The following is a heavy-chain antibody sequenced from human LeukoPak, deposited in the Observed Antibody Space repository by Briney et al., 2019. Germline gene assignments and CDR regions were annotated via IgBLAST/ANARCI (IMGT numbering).Heavy chain of an antibody. Sequence: PSETLSLPCAVYGGSFSGYYSSWIRQPPGKGLEWIGEINHSGSTNYNPSLKSRVTISVDTSKNQFSLKLSSVTAADTAVYYCARGRRFTYSISWYNYWGQGTLVTVSS. J-gene: IGHJ4*02. CDR2: INHSGST. CDR3: ARGRRFTYSISWYNY. V-gene: IGHV4-34*01. D-gene: IGHD6-13*01. CDR1: GGSFSGYY.